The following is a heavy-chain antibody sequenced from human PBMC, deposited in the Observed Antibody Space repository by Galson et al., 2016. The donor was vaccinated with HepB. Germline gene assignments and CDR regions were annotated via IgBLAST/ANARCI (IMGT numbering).Heavy chain of an antibody. CDR2: ISPYDGST. J-gene: IGHJ4*02. CDR1: GYTFTTYG. Sequence: SVKVSCKASGYTFTTYGISWVRQAPGQGLEWMGWISPYDGSTNYAQKFQGRVTMSTDTSTSKAYMELRSLSSDDTAAYYCAREGNGYDSDFDYWGQGTAVTVSS. CDR3: AREGNGYDSDFDY. D-gene: IGHD5-12*01. V-gene: IGHV1-18*04.